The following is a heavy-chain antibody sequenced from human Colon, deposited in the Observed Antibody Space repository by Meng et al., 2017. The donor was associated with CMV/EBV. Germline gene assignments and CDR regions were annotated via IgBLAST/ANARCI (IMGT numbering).Heavy chain of an antibody. D-gene: IGHD3-3*01. CDR3: AKGRMYYDFWSGYED. V-gene: IGHV3-23*01. J-gene: IGHJ4*02. CDR1: GFIFNDYA. CDR2: ISGSGSEGGD. Sequence: GESLKISCAASGFIFNDYAMAWVRQAPGKGLEWVSGISGSGSEGGDYYGACVKGRFTVSRDNFRNVLYLEMNRLKGDDTDVYFCAKGRMYYDFWSGYEDWGQGTLVTVSS.